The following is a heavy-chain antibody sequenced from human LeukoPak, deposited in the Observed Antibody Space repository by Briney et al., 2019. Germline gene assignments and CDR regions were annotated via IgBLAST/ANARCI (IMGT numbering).Heavy chain of an antibody. V-gene: IGHV3-48*02. Sequence: GGSLRLSCTASGFTFSDYTLNWVRQAPGKGLDWVSCISSSSGSTYYADSVKGRFTVSRDNAKNSLYLQMNSLRDEDTAVYYCCLGAVAGTHFDYWGQGSLVTVSS. CDR2: ISSSSGST. J-gene: IGHJ4*02. CDR1: GFTFSDYT. CDR3: CLGAVAGTHFDY. D-gene: IGHD6-19*01.